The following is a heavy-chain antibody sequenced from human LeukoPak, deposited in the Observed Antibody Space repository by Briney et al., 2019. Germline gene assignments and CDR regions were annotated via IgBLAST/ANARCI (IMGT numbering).Heavy chain of an antibody. V-gene: IGHV3-23*01. CDR1: EFTLSIYA. J-gene: IGHJ4*02. Sequence: GGSLRLSCAASEFTLSIYAMRCARHAPGRALECVASISSSGHSPQYARPVTGRFTISRDNSKYTVYLQMNSLRADDTAIYYCAKDRPNYFGTNGHYYRRDGDFWGQGTLVTVSS. D-gene: IGHD3-22*01. CDR2: ISSSGHSP. CDR3: AKDRPNYFGTNGHYYRRDGDF.